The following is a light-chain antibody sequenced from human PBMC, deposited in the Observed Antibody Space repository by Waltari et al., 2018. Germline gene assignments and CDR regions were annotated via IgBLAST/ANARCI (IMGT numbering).Light chain of an antibody. V-gene: IGLV2-23*02. J-gene: IGLJ1*01. CDR1: SSDVGSYNL. CDR2: EVS. CDR3: CSYACSSTPYV. Sequence: QSVLTQPASVSGSPGQSITISCTGTSSDVGSYNLVSWYQQHPGKAPKLMIYEVSKRPSGVSNRFAGSKSGNTASLTICWLRAEDEADYYCCSYACSSTPYVFGTGTKVTVL.